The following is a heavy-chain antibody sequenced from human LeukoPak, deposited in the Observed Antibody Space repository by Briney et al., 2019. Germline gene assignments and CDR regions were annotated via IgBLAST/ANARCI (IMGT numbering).Heavy chain of an antibody. CDR1: GFTFSAYW. D-gene: IGHD6-6*01. V-gene: IGHV3-74*01. J-gene: IGHJ5*02. CDR2: VNPDGSRT. CDR3: ARVLSGSWDWFDP. Sequence: HTGGSLRLSCAASGFTFSAYWMHWVRQAPGKGLVWVSRVNPDGSRTTYADSVKGRFTISRDNAKNTVYLQMNSLRAEDTAVYYCARVLSGSWDWFDPWGQGTLVTVSS.